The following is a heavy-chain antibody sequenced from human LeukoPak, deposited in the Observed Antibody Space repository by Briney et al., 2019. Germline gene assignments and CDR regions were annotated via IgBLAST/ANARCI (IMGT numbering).Heavy chain of an antibody. D-gene: IGHD3-3*01. CDR2: VIPVFGTL. Sequence: SVKVSCKASGGVFTSYAISWVRQAPGQGLEWMGAVIPVFGTLDYAQSFQGRVTFTADESTSTAYMGLKNLGSDDTAVYYCARDVGTIFGVVIDRYYYYYMDVWGSGTTVTVSS. J-gene: IGHJ6*03. CDR1: GGVFTSYA. V-gene: IGHV1-69*13. CDR3: ARDVGTIFGVVIDRYYYYYMDV.